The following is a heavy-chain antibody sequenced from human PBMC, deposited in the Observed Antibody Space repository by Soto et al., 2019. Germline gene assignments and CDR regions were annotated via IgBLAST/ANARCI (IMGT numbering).Heavy chain of an antibody. CDR3: AAWGGGYYNHDAFDI. Sequence: SVQVSCKASGFTFTSSAVQCVRQALGQRLDWIGWIVVGSGNTNYAQKFQERVTITRDMSTSTAYMELSSLRSEDTAVYYCAAWGGGYYNHDAFDIWGQGTMVTVSS. D-gene: IGHD3-22*01. J-gene: IGHJ3*02. V-gene: IGHV1-58*01. CDR1: GFTFTSSA. CDR2: IVVGSGNT.